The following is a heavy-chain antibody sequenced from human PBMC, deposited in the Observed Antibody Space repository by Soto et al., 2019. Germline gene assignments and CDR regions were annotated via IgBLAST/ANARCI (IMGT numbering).Heavy chain of an antibody. V-gene: IGHV1-46*01. CDR3: ARDFFGIFDTGMVPDAFHI. CDR2: INPSGGST. J-gene: IGHJ3*02. D-gene: IGHD5-18*01. Sequence: ASVKVSCKASGYTFTSYYMHWVRQAPGQGLEWMGIINPSGGSTRYAQKFQGRVTRTRDTSTSTVYMELSSLRSEDTAVYYCARDFFGIFDTGMVPDAFHISCPAPIGTV. CDR1: GYTFTSYY.